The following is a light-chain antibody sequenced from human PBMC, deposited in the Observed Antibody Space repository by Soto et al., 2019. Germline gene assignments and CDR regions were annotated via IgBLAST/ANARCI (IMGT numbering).Light chain of an antibody. V-gene: IGKV3-20*01. Sequence: EIVLTQSPGTLSLSPGEGATLSCRASQSVGSSYLAWFQQRPGQAPRLLIYGASSRATGIPDRFSGSGSGTDFTLTISRLEPEDFAVYYCQQYGNSPRTFGQGTKVEI. CDR3: QQYGNSPRT. CDR2: GAS. J-gene: IGKJ1*01. CDR1: QSVGSSY.